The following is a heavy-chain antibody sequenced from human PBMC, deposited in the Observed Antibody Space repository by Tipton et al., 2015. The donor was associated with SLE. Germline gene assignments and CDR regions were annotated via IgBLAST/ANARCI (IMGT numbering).Heavy chain of an antibody. V-gene: IGHV4-4*07. J-gene: IGHJ3*02. D-gene: IGHD2-2*01. Sequence: GLVKPSETLSLTCTVSGGSLSYNYWCWIRQPAGKGLEWIGRMSFRGITHYNPSLSGRLTMSIDTSQNQFSLKLTSLTAADTAVYYCARTVVPAAMGAFDIWGQGTIVTVSS. CDR3: ARTVVPAAMGAFDI. CDR1: GGSLSYNY. CDR2: MSFRGIT.